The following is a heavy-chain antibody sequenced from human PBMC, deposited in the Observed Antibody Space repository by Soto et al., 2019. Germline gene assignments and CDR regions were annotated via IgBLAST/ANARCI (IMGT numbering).Heavy chain of an antibody. CDR2: IYSGGVT. CDR1: GFTVSNNY. V-gene: IGHV3-66*01. Sequence: EVQLVESGGGLVQPGGSLRLSCAASGFTVSNNYMCWVRQAPGKGLEWVSLIYSGGVTHYADSVRGRFTISRDNSRNTLYLQMNSLRADDTAVYYRAKRGTTVTTSLWYWGQGTLVTVSS. D-gene: IGHD4-17*01. J-gene: IGHJ4*02. CDR3: AKRGTTVTTSLWY.